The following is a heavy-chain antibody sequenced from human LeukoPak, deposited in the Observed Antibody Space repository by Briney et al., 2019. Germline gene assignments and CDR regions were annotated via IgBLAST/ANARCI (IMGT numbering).Heavy chain of an antibody. D-gene: IGHD3-10*01. Sequence: PGRSLRLSCAASGFTFSSYAMHWVRQAPGKGLEWVAVIWYGGSNKYYADSVKGRFTISRDNSKNTLYLQMNSLRAEDTAVYYCARAQKYYSEAFDIWGQGTMVTVSS. V-gene: IGHV3-33*08. CDR2: IWYGGSNK. J-gene: IGHJ3*02. CDR3: ARAQKYYSEAFDI. CDR1: GFTFSSYA.